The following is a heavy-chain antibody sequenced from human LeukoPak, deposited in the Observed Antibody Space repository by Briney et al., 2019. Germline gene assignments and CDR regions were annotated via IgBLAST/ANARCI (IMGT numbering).Heavy chain of an antibody. V-gene: IGHV3-53*04. CDR1: GFTVSSNY. J-gene: IGHJ4*02. Sequence: GGSLTLSCAASGFTVSSNYMGWVRQAPGKGLEWVSVIYSGGSTSYADSVKGRFTISRHNSKNTLYLQMNSLRAEDAAVYYCARVRGSGWYIDYWGQGTLVTVSS. CDR2: IYSGGST. D-gene: IGHD6-25*01. CDR3: ARVRGSGWYIDY.